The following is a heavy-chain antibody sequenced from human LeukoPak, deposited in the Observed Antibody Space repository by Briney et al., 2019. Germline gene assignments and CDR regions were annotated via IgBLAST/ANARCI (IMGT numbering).Heavy chain of an antibody. J-gene: IGHJ4*02. CDR1: GGSTSSYY. CDR2: IYYSGST. D-gene: IGHD2-2*01. Sequence: KTSETLSLTCTVSGGSTSSYYWSWIRQPPGKGLEWIGYIYYSGSTNYNPSLKSRVTISVDTSKNQFSLKLSSVTAADTAVYYCARHHCSSTSCNLYFDYWGQGTLVTVSS. CDR3: ARHHCSSTSCNLYFDY. V-gene: IGHV4-59*08.